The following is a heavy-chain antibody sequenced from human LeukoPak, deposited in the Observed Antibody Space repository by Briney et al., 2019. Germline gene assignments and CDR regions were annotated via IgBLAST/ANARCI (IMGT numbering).Heavy chain of an antibody. J-gene: IGHJ4*02. CDR2: ISSGSSSI. V-gene: IGHV3-48*02. CDR3: ARLANFWSGANDY. D-gene: IGHD3-3*01. CDR1: GFTFSSYS. Sequence: PGGSLRLSCAASGFTFSSYSMNWVRQTPGKGLEWVSYISSGSSSIYYADSVKGRFTISRDNAKNSLYLQMNSLRDEDTAAYYCARLANFWSGANDYWGQGTLDTVSS.